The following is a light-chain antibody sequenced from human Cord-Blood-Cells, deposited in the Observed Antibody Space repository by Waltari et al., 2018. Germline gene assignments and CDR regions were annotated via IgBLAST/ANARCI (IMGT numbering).Light chain of an antibody. J-gene: IGKJ5*01. Sequence: DSQLAQYPSSVSAFVGVTGDITSRASQGICTWLAWYQQKPGKAPKPLIYAATSLQSGVPSRFSGSGSGTDFTLTISSLQPEDFATYYCQQANRFPITFGQGTRLEIK. V-gene: IGKV1D-12*01. CDR1: QGICTW. CDR2: AAT. CDR3: QQANRFPIT.